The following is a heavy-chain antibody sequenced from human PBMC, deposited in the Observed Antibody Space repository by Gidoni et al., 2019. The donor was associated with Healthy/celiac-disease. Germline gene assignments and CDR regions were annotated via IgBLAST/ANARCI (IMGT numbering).Heavy chain of an antibody. V-gene: IGHV3-23*01. D-gene: IGHD5-18*01. Sequence: EVQLLESGGGLVQPGGSLRLTCGAAGFTFSSYDRRGVRQAPGKGLAWVSAISGSGGITYYADSVKRRSTISRDKSKNTLYLQMNSLRAADTAVYCCAKGGYLTPLDYWGQGTLVTVSS. CDR1: GFTFSSYD. J-gene: IGHJ4*02. CDR2: ISGSGGIT. CDR3: AKGGYLTPLDY.